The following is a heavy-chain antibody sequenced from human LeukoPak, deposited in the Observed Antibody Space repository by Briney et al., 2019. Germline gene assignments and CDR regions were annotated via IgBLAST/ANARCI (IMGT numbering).Heavy chain of an antibody. CDR1: GFTFSSYA. D-gene: IGHD1-26*01. CDR3: ANWRGGSYSYYYYGMDV. V-gene: IGHV3-23*01. CDR2: ISGSGGST. J-gene: IGHJ6*02. Sequence: GGSLRLSCAASGFTFSSYAMSWVRQAPGQGLEWVSAISGSGGSTYYADSVKGRFTISRDNSKNTLYLQMNSLRAEDTAVYYCANWRGGSYSYYYYGMDVWGQGTTVTVSS.